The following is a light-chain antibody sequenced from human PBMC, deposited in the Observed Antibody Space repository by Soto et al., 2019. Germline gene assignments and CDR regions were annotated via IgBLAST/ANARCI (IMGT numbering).Light chain of an antibody. CDR2: GAS. CDR3: QQYGSSLPFT. CDR1: QSLSSRS. V-gene: IGKV3-20*01. Sequence: EIVLTQSPGTLSLSPGERATLSCRASQSLSSRSLAWYQQKPGQAPRLLIYGASSRATDIPDRFSGSGSGTDFTLTISRLEPEYFAVYYCQQYGSSLPFTFGPGTKVDIK. J-gene: IGKJ3*01.